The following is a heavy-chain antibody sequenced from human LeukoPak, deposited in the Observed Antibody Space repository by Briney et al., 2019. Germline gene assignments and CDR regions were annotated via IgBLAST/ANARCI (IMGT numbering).Heavy chain of an antibody. V-gene: IGHV1-2*02. Sequence: ASVKVSCKASGYTFTGYYMHWVRQAPGQGLEWMGWINPNSGGTNYAQKFQGRVTMTRDTSISTAYMELSRLRSNDTAVYYCARAGTSPDTAMFPWGQGTLVTVSS. CDR2: INPNSGGT. CDR3: ARAGTSPDTAMFP. J-gene: IGHJ5*02. CDR1: GYTFTGYY. D-gene: IGHD5-18*01.